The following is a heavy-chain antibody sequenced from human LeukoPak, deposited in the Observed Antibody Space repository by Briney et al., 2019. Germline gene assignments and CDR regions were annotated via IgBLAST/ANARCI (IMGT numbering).Heavy chain of an antibody. V-gene: IGHV3-21*04. J-gene: IGHJ4*01. D-gene: IGHD4-17*01. CDR2: ISSSSSYI. CDR1: GFTFSSYS. Sequence: GGSLRLSCAASGFTFSSYSMNWVRQAPGKGLEWVSSISSSSSYIYYTDSVKGRFTISRDNAKNSLYLQLNSLRPEDTALYYCSTEPRSLLYWGHGTLVTVSS. CDR3: STEPRSLLY.